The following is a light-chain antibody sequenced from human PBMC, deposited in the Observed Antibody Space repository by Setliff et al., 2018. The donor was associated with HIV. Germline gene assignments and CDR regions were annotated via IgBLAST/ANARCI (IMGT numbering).Light chain of an antibody. Sequence: QSVLAQPRSVSGSPGQSVTISCTGTSSDIGGYNFVSWYQHHPGKAPKLLIYDVTKRPSGVPDRFSASKSGNTASLTISGLQAEDEAAYHCCSYAGTDTVVAFGGGTKVTVL. CDR3: CSYAGTDTVVA. CDR2: DVT. V-gene: IGLV2-11*01. J-gene: IGLJ2*01. CDR1: SSDIGGYNF.